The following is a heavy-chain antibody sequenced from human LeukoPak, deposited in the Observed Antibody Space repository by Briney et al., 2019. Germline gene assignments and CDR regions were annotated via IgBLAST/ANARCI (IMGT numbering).Heavy chain of an antibody. CDR3: TKGDGGWYPIDS. V-gene: IGHV3-23*01. Sequence: GASLRLSCAASGFTFKEYGMSWVRQAPGKGLKWVSTINDNGANTHYADSVKGRFTISRDSSKNTLFLQMNSLRADDTARYYCTKGDGGWYPIDSWGQGTLIIVSS. D-gene: IGHD6-19*01. CDR2: INDNGANT. CDR1: GFTFKEYG. J-gene: IGHJ4*02.